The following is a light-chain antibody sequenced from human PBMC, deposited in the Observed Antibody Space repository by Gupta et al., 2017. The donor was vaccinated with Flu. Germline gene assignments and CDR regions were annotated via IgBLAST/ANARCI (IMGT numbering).Light chain of an antibody. J-gene: IGLJ1*01. CDR2: NTG. CDR1: TGAVTSSYF. CDR3: LLHYGTYYV. V-gene: IGLV7-43*01. Sequence: QTVVTPEPALTVSPGGTVTLTCASSTGAVTSSYFPNWFQQKPGQPPRALIYNTGNRHSWTPARFSGSLLGCKAALTLSGVQPDDEADYYCLLHYGTYYVFGTGTKVTVL.